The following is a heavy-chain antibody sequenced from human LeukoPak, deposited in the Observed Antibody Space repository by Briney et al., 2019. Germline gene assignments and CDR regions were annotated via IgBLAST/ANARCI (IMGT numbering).Heavy chain of an antibody. Sequence: GGSLRLSCAASGFTFSNYAMNWVRQAPGKGLEWVSGISGGGEGTFYADSVKGRFTISRDISKSTLFLQMNSLRVEDTAVYYCAKATGSYPSNSFDYWGQGTLVTVSS. V-gene: IGHV3-23*01. CDR1: GFTFSNYA. CDR2: ISGGGEGT. D-gene: IGHD1-26*01. CDR3: AKATGSYPSNSFDY. J-gene: IGHJ4*02.